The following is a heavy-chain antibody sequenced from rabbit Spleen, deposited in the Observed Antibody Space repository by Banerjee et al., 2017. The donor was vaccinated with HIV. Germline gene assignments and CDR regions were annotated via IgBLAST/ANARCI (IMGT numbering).Heavy chain of an antibody. J-gene: IGHJ3*01. V-gene: IGHV1S45*01. Sequence: QEQLVESGGGLVQPEGSLTLTCTASGFSFSNSYSMCWVRQAPGKGLEWIGCINFGSGSAYYANWAKGRFTISKASSTTVTLQMTSLTAADTATYFCARDYVIGGVHFHMRLDLWGPGTLVTVS. CDR2: INFGSGSA. CDR1: GFSFSNSYS. CDR3: ARDYVIGGVHFHMRLDL. D-gene: IGHD1-1*01.